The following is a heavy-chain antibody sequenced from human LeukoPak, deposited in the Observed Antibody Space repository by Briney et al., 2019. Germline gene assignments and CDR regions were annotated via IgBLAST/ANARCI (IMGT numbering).Heavy chain of an antibody. J-gene: IGHJ4*02. V-gene: IGHV3-23*01. CDR3: ANVRYGY. Sequence: PGGSLRLSCAAPGFTFSSYAMSWVRQAPGKGLEWVSTVTGSGGTKYYADSVKGRFTISRDNSKNTLYLQMNSLRDEDTAVYYCANVRYGYWGQGTLVTVSS. CDR1: GFTFSSYA. D-gene: IGHD1-1*01. CDR2: VTGSGGTK.